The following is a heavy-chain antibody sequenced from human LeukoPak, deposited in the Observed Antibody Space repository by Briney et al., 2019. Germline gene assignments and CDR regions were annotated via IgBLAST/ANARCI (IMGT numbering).Heavy chain of an antibody. V-gene: IGHV4-39*07. D-gene: IGHD3-3*01. CDR3: AREVRYYDFWSGYYDYYYYYMDV. CDR2: IYYSGST. Sequence: PGGSLRLSCAASGFTFSSYDMSWVRQPPGKGLEWIGSIYYSGSTYYNPSLKSRVTISVDTSKNQFSLKLSSVTAADTAVYYCAREVRYYDFWSGYYDYYYYYMDVWGKGTTVTVSS. J-gene: IGHJ6*03. CDR1: GFTFSSYD.